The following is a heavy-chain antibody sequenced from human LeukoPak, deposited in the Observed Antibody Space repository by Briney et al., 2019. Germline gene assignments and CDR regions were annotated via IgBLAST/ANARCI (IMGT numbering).Heavy chain of an antibody. CDR1: GFTFSNYW. CDR3: ARDASFDP. CDR2: ISTDGSST. V-gene: IGHV3-74*01. J-gene: IGHJ5*02. Sequence: TGGSLRLSCAASGFTFSNYWMHWVRQAPGKGLVWVSRISTDGSSTNYADSVKGRFTISRDNSKNTLYLQMNSLRAEDTAVYYCARDASFDPWGQGTLVTVSS.